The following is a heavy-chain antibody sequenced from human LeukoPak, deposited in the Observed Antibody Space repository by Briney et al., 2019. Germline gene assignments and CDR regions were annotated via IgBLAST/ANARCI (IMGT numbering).Heavy chain of an antibody. Sequence: ASVKVSCKASGYTFTSYYMHWVRQAPGQGLEWMGVINPSGGSTTYAQQFQGRVTMTRDTSTSTVYMELSSLRSEDTAVYYCARHSLIGTTPFDYWGQGTLVTVSS. CDR1: GYTFTSYY. V-gene: IGHV1-46*01. J-gene: IGHJ4*02. CDR3: ARHSLIGTTPFDY. D-gene: IGHD1-20*01. CDR2: INPSGGST.